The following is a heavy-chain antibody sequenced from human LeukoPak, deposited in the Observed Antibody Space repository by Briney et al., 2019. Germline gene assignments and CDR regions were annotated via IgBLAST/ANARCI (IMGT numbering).Heavy chain of an antibody. CDR3: ARVVNNYDSSADWFDP. V-gene: IGHV1-18*01. CDR2: ISAYNGNT. Sequence: ASVKVSCKASGYTFTSYGISWVRQAPGQGLEWMRWISAYNGNTNYAQKLQGRVTMTTDTSTSTAYMELRSLRSDDTAVYYCARVVNNYDSSADWFDPWGQGTLVTVSS. J-gene: IGHJ5*02. D-gene: IGHD3-22*01. CDR1: GYTFTSYG.